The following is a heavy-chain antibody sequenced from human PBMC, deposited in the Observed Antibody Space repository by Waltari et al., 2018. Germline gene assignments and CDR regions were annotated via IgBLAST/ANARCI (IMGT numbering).Heavy chain of an antibody. CDR1: GGSFTGYY. V-gene: IGHV4-34*01. CDR3: ARHCPVEMIIRTRWLHP. CDR2: INHSGTT. J-gene: IGHJ5*02. Sequence: QVQLQQWGAGLLKPPETLSLTCAVYGGSFTGYYWSWIRQPPGKGLEWIGDINHSGTTNYIPSFKSRVTISLDTSKNQFSLRLSSVTAADTAVYFCARHCPVEMIIRTRWLHPWVQGTLVTVSS. D-gene: IGHD3-10*01.